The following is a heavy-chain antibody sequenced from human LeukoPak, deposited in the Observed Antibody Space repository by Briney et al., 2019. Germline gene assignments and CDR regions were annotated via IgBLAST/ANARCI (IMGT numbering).Heavy chain of an antibody. CDR1: GFTFSSYS. Sequence: GGSLRLSCAASGFTFSSYSMNWVRQAPGKGLEWVSSISSSSSYIYYADSVKGRFTISRDNAKNTLYLQMNSLRAEDTAVYYCARPDCSSTSCYTLEYWGQGTLVTVSS. CDR2: ISSSSSYI. CDR3: ARPDCSSTSCYTLEY. D-gene: IGHD2-2*02. J-gene: IGHJ4*02. V-gene: IGHV3-21*04.